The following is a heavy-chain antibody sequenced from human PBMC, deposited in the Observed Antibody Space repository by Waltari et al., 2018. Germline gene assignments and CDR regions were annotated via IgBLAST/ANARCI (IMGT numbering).Heavy chain of an antibody. J-gene: IGHJ4*02. CDR2: IIPIFGTA. CDR1: GGTFSSYA. D-gene: IGHD2-15*01. Sequence: QVQLVQSGAAVKKPGSSVKVSCKASGGTFSSYAISWVRQAPGQGLEWMGGIIPIFGTANDAQKFQGRVTITADESTSTAYMELSSLRSEDTAVYYCARVGYCSGGSGYSPVDYWGQGTLVTVSS. V-gene: IGHV1-69*01. CDR3: ARVGYCSGGSGYSPVDY.